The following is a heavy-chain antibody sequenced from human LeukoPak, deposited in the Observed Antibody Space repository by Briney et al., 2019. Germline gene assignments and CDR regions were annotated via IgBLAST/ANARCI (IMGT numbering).Heavy chain of an antibody. J-gene: IGHJ4*02. D-gene: IGHD3-10*01. V-gene: IGHV5-51*01. CDR1: GYSFTNYW. Sequence: GESLRISCKASGYSFTNYWIGWVRQMPGKGLEWMGIIYPGDFDTRYSSSFQGQVTISADKSLTTAYLMWSSLKASDSAIYYCARHLRSQPFHYWGQGTLVTVSS. CDR2: IYPGDFDT. CDR3: ARHLRSQPFHY.